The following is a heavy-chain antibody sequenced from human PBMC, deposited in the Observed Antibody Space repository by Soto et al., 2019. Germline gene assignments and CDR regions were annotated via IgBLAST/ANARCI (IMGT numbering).Heavy chain of an antibody. CDR2: INSDGSST. CDR3: ARGNTLRAFDI. Sequence: GGSLGLCCAASGFTFRNYNIHWVRQAPGKGLVWVSRINSDGSSTSYADSVKGRFTISRDNAKNTLYLQMNSLRAEDTAVYYCARGNTLRAFDIWGQGTMVTVSS. V-gene: IGHV3-74*01. D-gene: IGHD3-16*01. J-gene: IGHJ3*02. CDR1: GFTFRNYN.